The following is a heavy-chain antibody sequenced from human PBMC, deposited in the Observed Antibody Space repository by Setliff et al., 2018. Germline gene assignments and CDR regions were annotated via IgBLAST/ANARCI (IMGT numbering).Heavy chain of an antibody. CDR3: AREVGSRLDY. J-gene: IGHJ4*02. CDR2: ISAYNGYT. CDR1: GYTFSSYG. D-gene: IGHD6-13*01. Sequence: ASVKVSCKASGYTFSSYGISWVRQAPGQGLEWVGWISAYNGYTNYAQKLQGRVTMTTDTSTSTAYMELRSLRSDDTAVYYCAREVGSRLDYWGQGTLVTVSS. V-gene: IGHV1-18*01.